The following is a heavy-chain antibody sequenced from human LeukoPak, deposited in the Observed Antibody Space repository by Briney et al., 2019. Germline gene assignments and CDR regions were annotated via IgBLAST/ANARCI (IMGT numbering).Heavy chain of an antibody. J-gene: IGHJ4*02. V-gene: IGHV3-30*18. CDR2: ISYDGSNK. CDR3: AKGALGMGATFFFDY. D-gene: IGHD1-26*01. CDR1: GFTFSSYA. Sequence: GGSLRLSCAASGFTFSSYAMHWVRQAPGKGLEWVAVISYDGSNKYYADSVKGRFTISRDNSKNTLYLQMNSLRAEDTAVYYCAKGALGMGATFFFDYWGQGTLVTVSS.